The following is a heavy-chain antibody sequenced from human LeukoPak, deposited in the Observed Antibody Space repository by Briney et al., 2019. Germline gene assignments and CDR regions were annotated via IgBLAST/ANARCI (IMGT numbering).Heavy chain of an antibody. CDR3: ARRSSLSAGSCS. CDR2: V. V-gene: IGHV3-23*01. J-gene: IGHJ5*02. Sequence: GGSLRLSCAASGFTFRTYALSWVRQAPGRGLEWVSAVYADSVTGQFTISRDSSKHTLYLQMNGLRSEDTAVYYCARRSSLSAGSCSWGRGALVTVSS. CDR1: GFTFRTYA. D-gene: IGHD6-13*01.